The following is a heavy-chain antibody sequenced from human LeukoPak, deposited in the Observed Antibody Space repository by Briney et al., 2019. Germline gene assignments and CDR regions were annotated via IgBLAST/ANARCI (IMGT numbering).Heavy chain of an antibody. J-gene: IGHJ4*02. CDR3: ATLRRRGWYIGD. D-gene: IGHD6-19*01. V-gene: IGHV1-2*02. Sequence: ASVKVSCKASGYTFTDYYMHWVRQAPGQGLEWMGWINPNSGGTNYAEKFQGRVTMTRDTSITTAYMELSSLRSDDTAMYYCATLRRRGWYIGDWGQGTLVTVSS. CDR2: INPNSGGT. CDR1: GYTFTDYY.